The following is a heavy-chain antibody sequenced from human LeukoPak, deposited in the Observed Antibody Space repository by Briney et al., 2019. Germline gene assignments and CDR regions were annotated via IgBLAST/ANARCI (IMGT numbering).Heavy chain of an antibody. CDR3: ARDQVVAAADLYYYYGMDV. V-gene: IGHV1-18*01. D-gene: IGHD6-13*01. CDR1: GYTFTSYG. CDR2: ISAYNGNT. J-gene: IGHJ6*02. Sequence: GASVKVSCKASGYTFTSYGISWVRQAPGQGLEWMGWISAYNGNTNYAQKLQGRVTMTTDTSTSTAYMELRSLRSDDTAVYYCARDQVVAAADLYYYYGMDVWGQGTTVTVSS.